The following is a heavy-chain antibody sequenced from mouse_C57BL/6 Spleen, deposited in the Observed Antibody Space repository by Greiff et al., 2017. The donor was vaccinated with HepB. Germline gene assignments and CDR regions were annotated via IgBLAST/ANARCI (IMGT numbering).Heavy chain of an antibody. CDR3: ARDVLDY. CDR2: ISYDGSN. V-gene: IGHV3-6*01. CDR1: GYSITSGYY. J-gene: IGHJ2*01. Sequence: VQLKESGPGLVKPSQSLSLTCSVTGYSITSGYYWNWIRQFPGNKLEWMGYISYDGSNNYNPSLKNRISITRDTSKNQFFLKLNSVTTEDTATYYCARDVLDYWGQGTTLTVSS.